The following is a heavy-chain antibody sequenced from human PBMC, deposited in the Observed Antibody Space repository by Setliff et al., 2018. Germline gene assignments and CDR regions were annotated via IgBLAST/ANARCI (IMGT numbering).Heavy chain of an antibody. CDR3: AISTIFGVVSPTPDAFDI. CDR2: IIPIFGTA. CDR1: GGTFSIYT. V-gene: IGHV1-69*08. Sequence: ASVKVSCKPSGGTFSIYTISWVRQAPGQGLEWMGRIIPIFGTANYAQKFQGRVTITADKSTSTAYMELSSLRSEDTAVYYCAISTIFGVVSPTPDAFDIWGQGTMVTVSS. D-gene: IGHD3-3*01. J-gene: IGHJ3*02.